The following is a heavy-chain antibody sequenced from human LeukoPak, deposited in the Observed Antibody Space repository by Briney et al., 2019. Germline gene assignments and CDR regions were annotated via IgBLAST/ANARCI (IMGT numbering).Heavy chain of an antibody. V-gene: IGHV4-59*01. CDR1: GGSISSYY. D-gene: IGHD1-26*01. J-gene: IGHJ4*02. CDR3: ARAFSGTLPAGY. CDR2: ISYSGST. Sequence: PSETLSLTCTVSGGSISSYYWSWIRQPPGKGLEWIGYISYSGSTNYNPSLKNRVTMSIDTSKNQFPLNLSSVTAADTAVYYCARAFSGTLPAGYWGQGTLVTVSS.